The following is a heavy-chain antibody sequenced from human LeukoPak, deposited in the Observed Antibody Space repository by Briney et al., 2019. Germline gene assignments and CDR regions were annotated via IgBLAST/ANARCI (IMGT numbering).Heavy chain of an antibody. D-gene: IGHD2-2*02. J-gene: IGHJ4*02. CDR3: AKDRIVVVPAAIPFDY. Sequence: GGSLRLSCAASGFTFSSYAMSWVRQAPGKRLEWVSAISGSGGSTYYADSVKGRFTISRDNSKNTLYLQMNSLRAEDTAVYYCAKDRIVVVPAAIPFDYWGQGTLVTVSS. V-gene: IGHV3-23*01. CDR2: ISGSGGST. CDR1: GFTFSSYA.